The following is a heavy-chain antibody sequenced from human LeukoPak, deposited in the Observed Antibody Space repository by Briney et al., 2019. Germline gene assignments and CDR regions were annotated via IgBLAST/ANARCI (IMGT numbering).Heavy chain of an antibody. CDR3: ATFSSMWHSDY. CDR2: VYYTGSA. J-gene: IGHJ4*02. CDR1: GDSISTTTYY. Sequence: PSETLSLTCTGSGDSISTTTYYWGWIRQPPGKGLEWIGSVYYTGSAYYNPSLKSRLTISVDTSKNRFSLKLTSVAATDTAVYYCATFSSMWHSDYWGQGTLVTVSS. D-gene: IGHD6-13*01. V-gene: IGHV4-39*01.